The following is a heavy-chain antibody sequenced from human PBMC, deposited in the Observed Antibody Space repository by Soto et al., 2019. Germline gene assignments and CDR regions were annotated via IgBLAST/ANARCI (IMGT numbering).Heavy chain of an antibody. CDR2: IYYSGST. J-gene: IGHJ4*02. CDR3: VRGQWLPRGEY. CDR1: GGSVSSGSYY. Sequence: SETLSLTCTVSGGSVSSGSYYWSWIRQPPGKGLEWIGYIYYSGSTNYNPSLKSRVTISVDTSKNQFSLKLSSVTAADTAVYYCVRGQWLPRGEYWGQGTLVTVSS. V-gene: IGHV4-61*01. D-gene: IGHD6-19*01.